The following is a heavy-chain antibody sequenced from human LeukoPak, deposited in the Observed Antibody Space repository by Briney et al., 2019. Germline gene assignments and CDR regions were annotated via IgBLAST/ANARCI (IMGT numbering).Heavy chain of an antibody. J-gene: IGHJ4*02. CDR2: IYSSGST. CDR1: GGSISSSSYD. V-gene: IGHV4-39*01. CDR3: ARQGGSYRRGDY. D-gene: IGHD1-26*01. Sequence: SETLSLTCTVSGGSISSSSYDWGWLRQPPVKGLEWFGSIYSSGSTYYNPSLKSRVTISVETSKNQYALKLSSGTTADTGVYYCARQGGSYRRGDYWGQGTLVTVSS.